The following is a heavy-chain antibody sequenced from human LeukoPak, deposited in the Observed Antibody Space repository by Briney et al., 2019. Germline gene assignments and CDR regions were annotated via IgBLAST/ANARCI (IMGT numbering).Heavy chain of an antibody. CDR1: GYTFTSYY. Sequence: ASVKVSCKASGYTFTSYYMHWVRQAPGQGLEWMGIINPSGGSTSYAQKFQGRVTMTRDMSTSTVYMELSSLRSEDTAVYYCAREDPTWSPRTLLVDYWGQGTLVTVSS. V-gene: IGHV1-46*01. CDR3: AREDPTWSPRTLLVDY. D-gene: IGHD1-26*01. CDR2: INPSGGST. J-gene: IGHJ4*02.